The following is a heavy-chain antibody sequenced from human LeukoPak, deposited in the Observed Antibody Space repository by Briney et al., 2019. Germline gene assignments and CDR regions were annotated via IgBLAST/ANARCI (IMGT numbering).Heavy chain of an antibody. Sequence: GRSLRLSCAASGFTFSSYGMHWVRQAPGKGLEGVAVIWYDGSNKYYADSVKGRFTISRDNSKNTLYLQMNSLRAEDTAVYYCARDGGLVLERSYFDYWGQGTLVTVSS. V-gene: IGHV3-33*01. D-gene: IGHD1-1*01. CDR1: GFTFSSYG. CDR3: ARDGGLVLERSYFDY. J-gene: IGHJ4*02. CDR2: IWYDGSNK.